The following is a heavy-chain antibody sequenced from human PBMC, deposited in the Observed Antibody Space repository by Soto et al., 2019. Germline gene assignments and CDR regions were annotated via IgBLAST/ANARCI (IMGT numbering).Heavy chain of an antibody. Sequence: EVQLLESGGGLVQPGGSLRLSCAASGFTFRSYAMSWVRQAPGKGLEWVSAISGSGGTTSYADSVEGRFTISRDNSKNTLHLQMNSLRAEDTAVYYCAKEGDYGDPTRYFDLWGRGTLVTVSS. CDR2: ISGSGGTT. V-gene: IGHV3-23*01. D-gene: IGHD4-17*01. CDR1: GFTFRSYA. CDR3: AKEGDYGDPTRYFDL. J-gene: IGHJ2*01.